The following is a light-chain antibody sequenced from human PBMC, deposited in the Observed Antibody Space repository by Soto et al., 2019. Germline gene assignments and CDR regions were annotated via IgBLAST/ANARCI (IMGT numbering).Light chain of an antibody. J-gene: IGKJ2*01. CDR2: GAS. V-gene: IGKV3-20*01. CDR1: QSVSSSY. Sequence: EIVLTQSPGTLSLSPGERATLSCRAIQSVSSSYLAWYQQKPGQAPRLLIYGASSRATGIPDRFSGSGSGTDFTLTISRLEPEDFAVYYCHQYGSSPRTFGQGTKLEIK. CDR3: HQYGSSPRT.